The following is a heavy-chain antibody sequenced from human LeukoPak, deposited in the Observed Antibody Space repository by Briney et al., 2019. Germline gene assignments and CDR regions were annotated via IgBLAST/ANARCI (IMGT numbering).Heavy chain of an antibody. CDR2: INSEGSST. V-gene: IGHV3-74*01. J-gene: IGHJ6*03. CDR1: GFTFSSYW. Sequence: GGSLRLSCAASGFTFSSYWMHWVRQAPGKGLVWVSRINSEGSSTTYADSVRGRFTISRDNGKSTLYLHMNSLRAEDTAVYYCARVGGGLVTDYYYYYYMDVWGKGTTVTVSS. D-gene: IGHD3-16*01. CDR3: ARVGGGLVTDYYYYYYMDV.